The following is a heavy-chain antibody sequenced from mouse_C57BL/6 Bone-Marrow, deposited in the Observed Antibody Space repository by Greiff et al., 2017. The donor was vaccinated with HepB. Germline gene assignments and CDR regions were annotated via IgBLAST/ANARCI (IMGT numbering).Heavy chain of an antibody. D-gene: IGHD2-14*01. CDR1: GFSLTSYG. CDR2: IWSGGST. V-gene: IGHV2-2*01. J-gene: IGHJ3*01. Sequence: QVQLQQSGPGLVQPSQSLSITCTVSGFSLTSYGVHWVRQSPGKGLEWLGVIWSGGSTDYNAAFISRLSISKDNSKSQVFFKMNSLQADDTAIYYCAKLRYDGAYWGQGTLVTVAA. CDR3: AKLRYDGAY.